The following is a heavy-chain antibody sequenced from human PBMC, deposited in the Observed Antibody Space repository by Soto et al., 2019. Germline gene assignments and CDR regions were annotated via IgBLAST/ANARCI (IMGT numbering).Heavy chain of an antibody. D-gene: IGHD3-10*01. CDR3: ARGDGSGSYEYGMDV. CDR1: GYTFTGYY. J-gene: IGHJ6*02. CDR2: INPNSGGT. Sequence: GASVKVSCKASGYTFTGYYMHWVRQAPGQGLEWMGWINPNSGGTNYAQKFQGWVTMTRDTSISTAYMELSRLRSDDTAVFYCARGDGSGSYEYGMDVWGQGTRVTVSS. V-gene: IGHV1-2*04.